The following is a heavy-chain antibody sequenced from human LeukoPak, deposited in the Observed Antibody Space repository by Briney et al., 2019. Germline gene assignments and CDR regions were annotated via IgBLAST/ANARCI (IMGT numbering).Heavy chain of an antibody. CDR2: IYYSGST. Sequence: SETLSLTCTVSGGSISSSSYYWGWIRQPPGKGLEWIGSIYYSGSTYYNPSLKSRVTISVDTSKNQFSLKLSSVTAADTAVYYCVAGVVIRGSLVVRYYYYGMDVWGQGTTVTVSS. D-gene: IGHD3-3*01. CDR1: GGSISSSSYY. V-gene: IGHV4-39*01. CDR3: VAGVVIRGSLVVRYYYYGMDV. J-gene: IGHJ6*02.